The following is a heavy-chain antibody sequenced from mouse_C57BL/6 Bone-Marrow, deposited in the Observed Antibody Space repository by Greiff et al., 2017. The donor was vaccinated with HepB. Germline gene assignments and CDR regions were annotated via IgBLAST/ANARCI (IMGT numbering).Heavy chain of an antibody. Sequence: VQLQQPGAELVKPGASVKLSCKASGYTFTSYWMQWVKQRPGQGLEWIGEIDPSDSYTNYNQKFKGKATLTVDTSSSTAYMQLSSLTSEDSAVYYCARSSLPYWGQGTTLTVSS. CDR2: IDPSDSYT. J-gene: IGHJ2*01. CDR3: ARSSLPY. V-gene: IGHV1-50*01. CDR1: GYTFTSYW.